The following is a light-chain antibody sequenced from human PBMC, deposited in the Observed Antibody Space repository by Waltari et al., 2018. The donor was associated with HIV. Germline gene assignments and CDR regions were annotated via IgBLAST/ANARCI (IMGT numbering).Light chain of an antibody. CDR1: SSNIGSNY. J-gene: IGLJ2*01. CDR2: END. CDR3: ASYAGRNTLV. V-gene: IGLV1-51*01. Sequence: QSVLTQPPSVSAAPGQKVSISCSGSSSNIGSNYVSWYQQLPGIAPKLLIYENDERPSGILDRFSGSKSGNTASLTVSGLQAEDEANYYCASYAGRNTLVFGGGTKLTVL.